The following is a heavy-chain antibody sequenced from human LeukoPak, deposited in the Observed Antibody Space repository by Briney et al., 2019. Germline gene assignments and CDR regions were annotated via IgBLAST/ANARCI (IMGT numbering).Heavy chain of an antibody. V-gene: IGHV7-4-1*04. CDR1: GYTFTSYD. CDR2: INTNTGNP. Sequence: GASVKVSCKASGYTFTSYDINWVRQATGQGLEWMGWINTNTGNPTYAQGFTGRFVFSLDTSVSMAYLQISSLKAEDTAVYYCARVRAGTRKVSWFDPWGQGTLVTVSS. CDR3: ARVRAGTRKVSWFDP. J-gene: IGHJ5*02. D-gene: IGHD1-1*01.